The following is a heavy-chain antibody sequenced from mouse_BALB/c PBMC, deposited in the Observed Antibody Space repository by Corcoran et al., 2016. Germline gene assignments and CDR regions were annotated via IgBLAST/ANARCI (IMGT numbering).Heavy chain of an antibody. D-gene: IGHD2-2*01. CDR1: GYTFTSYV. J-gene: IGHJ2*01. CDR3: AREVPGGYPYDY. V-gene: IGHV1S136*01. Sequence: EVQLQQSGPELVKPGASVKMSCMASGYTFTSYVMHWVQQKPGQGLEWIGYIYPYNDDTKYNEEFKGKATLTSDKSSSTAYMELSSLTSEDSAGYYCAREVPGGYPYDYWGQGTTLTVSS. CDR2: IYPYNDDT.